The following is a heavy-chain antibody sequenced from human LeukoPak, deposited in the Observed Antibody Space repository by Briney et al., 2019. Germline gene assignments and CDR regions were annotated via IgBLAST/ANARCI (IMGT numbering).Heavy chain of an antibody. D-gene: IGHD3-22*01. V-gene: IGHV3-74*01. CDR2: LNSDGNIT. CDR1: GFTFSTYG. Sequence: GRSLRLSCAASGFTFSTYGMHWVRQAPGKGLEWVSRLNSDGNITNYADSVKGRFTISRGNAKNTLYLQMNSLRAEDTALYYCTKTYYYDTGGYYYENPFDIWGQGTMVTVSS. J-gene: IGHJ3*02. CDR3: TKTYYYDTGGYYYENPFDI.